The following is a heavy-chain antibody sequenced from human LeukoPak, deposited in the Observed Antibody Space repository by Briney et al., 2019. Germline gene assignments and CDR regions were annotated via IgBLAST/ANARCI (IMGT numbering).Heavy chain of an antibody. J-gene: IGHJ6*02. V-gene: IGHV3-48*01. Sequence: GGSLRLSCAASGFTFSSYSMDWVRQAPGKGLEWVSYINSGSSTIYYTDSVKGRFTISRDNAKNSLYLQMNSLRAEDTAVYYCARDRYYYGSGSYYRSYYYYGMDVWGQGTTVTVSS. CDR3: ARDRYYYGSGSYYRSYYYYGMDV. CDR2: INSGSSTI. CDR1: GFTFSSYS. D-gene: IGHD3-10*01.